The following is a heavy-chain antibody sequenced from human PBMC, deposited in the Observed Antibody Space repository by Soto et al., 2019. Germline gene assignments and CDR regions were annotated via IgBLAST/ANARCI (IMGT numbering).Heavy chain of an antibody. D-gene: IGHD3-10*01. CDR2: IYYSGST. Sequence: QVQLQESGPGLVKPSETLSLTCTVSGGSISSYYWSWIRQPPGKGLEWIGYIYYSGSTNYNPSLKSRVTISVDTSKNQFSLKLSSVTAADTAVYHCARRFGDAFDFWGQGTMVTVSS. J-gene: IGHJ3*01. CDR3: ARRFGDAFDF. V-gene: IGHV4-59*08. CDR1: GGSISSYY.